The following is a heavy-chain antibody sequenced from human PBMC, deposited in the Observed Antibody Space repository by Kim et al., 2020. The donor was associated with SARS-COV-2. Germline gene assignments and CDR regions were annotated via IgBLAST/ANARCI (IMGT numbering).Heavy chain of an antibody. V-gene: IGHV1-18*01. CDR3: ARSGPSITGFDY. D-gene: IGHD1-20*01. Sequence: NYAQKRQGRVTMTTDTSTSTVYMELRTLRSDDTATYYCARSGPSITGFDYWGQGTLVTVSS. J-gene: IGHJ4*02.